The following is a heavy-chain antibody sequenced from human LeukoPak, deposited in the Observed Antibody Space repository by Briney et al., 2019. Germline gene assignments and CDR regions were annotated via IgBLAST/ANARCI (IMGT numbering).Heavy chain of an antibody. Sequence: PGGSLRLSCAASGFTFSDYYMSWIRLAPGKGLEWVSYISSSGSNLYYTDSVKGRFTISRDNAKNSLHLQMNSLRVEDTAVYYCATDRQAGWNDLDYWGRGTPVTVSS. CDR2: ISSSGSNL. V-gene: IGHV3-11*04. CDR1: GFTFSDYY. D-gene: IGHD1-1*01. CDR3: ATDRQAGWNDLDY. J-gene: IGHJ4*02.